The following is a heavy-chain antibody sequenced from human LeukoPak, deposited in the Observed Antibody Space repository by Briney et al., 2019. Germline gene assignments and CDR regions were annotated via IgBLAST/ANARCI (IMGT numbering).Heavy chain of an antibody. CDR1: GYSFTSYW. D-gene: IGHD2-21*01. CDR3: ARHVVARPFDI. J-gene: IGHJ3*02. Sequence: RGESLKISCKCSGYSFTSYWIGWVRQMPGKGLEWMGIIYPGDSDTRYSPSLQGQVTISADKSISTAYLQWSSVKASDTAMYYCARHVVARPFDIWGQGTMVTVSS. CDR2: IYPGDSDT. V-gene: IGHV5-51*01.